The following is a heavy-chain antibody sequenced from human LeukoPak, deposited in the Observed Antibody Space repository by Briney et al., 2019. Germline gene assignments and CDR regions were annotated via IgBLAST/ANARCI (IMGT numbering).Heavy chain of an antibody. Sequence: GGSLRLSCAASGFTFSGSAIHWVRQASGKGLEWAGRIRSKTNSYSTAYSALVKGRFTISRDDSKNTAYLQMSSLKTEDTAVYYCTTDPIFSFLYYDFWSGLIDYWGQGTLVTVSS. D-gene: IGHD3-3*01. CDR2: IRSKTNSYST. CDR3: TTDPIFSFLYYDFWSGLIDY. CDR1: GFTFSGSA. J-gene: IGHJ4*02. V-gene: IGHV3-73*01.